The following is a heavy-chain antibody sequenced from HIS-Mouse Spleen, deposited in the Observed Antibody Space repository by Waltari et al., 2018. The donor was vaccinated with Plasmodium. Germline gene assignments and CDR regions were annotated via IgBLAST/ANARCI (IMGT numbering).Heavy chain of an antibody. Sequence: EVQLVESGGGLVQPGGSLRLSCAASGFTFSSYWMSWVRQAPGKGLEWVANIKQEGSEKYYVYSVKGRFTIARDNAKNSLYLQMNSLRAEDTAVYYCASSWYWYFDLWGRGTLVTVSS. CDR1: GFTFSSYW. CDR2: IKQEGSEK. D-gene: IGHD6-13*01. V-gene: IGHV3-7*01. J-gene: IGHJ2*01. CDR3: ASSWYWYFDL.